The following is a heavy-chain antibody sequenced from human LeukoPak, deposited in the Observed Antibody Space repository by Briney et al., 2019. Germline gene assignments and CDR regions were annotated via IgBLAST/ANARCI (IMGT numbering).Heavy chain of an antibody. Sequence: AASVKVSCKASGYTFTGYYMNWVRQAPGQGLEWMGWINPNSGGTNYSKKFQGRVTMTRDTSISTAYMELSRLRSDDTAVYYCAREDYDYVWGSYDWFDPWGQGTLVTVSS. CDR2: INPNSGGT. CDR3: AREDYDYVWGSYDWFDP. D-gene: IGHD3-16*01. V-gene: IGHV1-2*02. J-gene: IGHJ5*02. CDR1: GYTFTGYY.